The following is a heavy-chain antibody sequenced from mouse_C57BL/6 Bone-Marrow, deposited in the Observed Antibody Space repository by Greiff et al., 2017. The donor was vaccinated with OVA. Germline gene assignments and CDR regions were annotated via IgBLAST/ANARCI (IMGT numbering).Heavy chain of an antibody. CDR2: TFYSGIT. Sequence: EVQVVESGPSLVRPSQTLSLTCTVTGFSINSDCYWIWIRQFPGNKLEYIGYTFYSGITYYNPSLESRTYITRDTSKNQFSLKLSSVTTKDTATYYCARGETAHYAMDYWGQGTSVTVSS. CDR3: ARGETAHYAMDY. CDR1: GFSINSDCY. V-gene: IGHV3-3*01. D-gene: IGHD3-2*01. J-gene: IGHJ4*01.